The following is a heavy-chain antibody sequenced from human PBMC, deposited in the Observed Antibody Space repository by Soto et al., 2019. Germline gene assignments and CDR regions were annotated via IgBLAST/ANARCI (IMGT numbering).Heavy chain of an antibody. CDR1: GGSISSGGYY. CDR2: IYYSGST. J-gene: IGHJ5*02. D-gene: IGHD3-3*01. CDR3: ARDRARDDYDFWSGHMPGNNWFDP. Sequence: PSETLSLTCTVSGGSISSGGYYWSWIRQHPGKGLEWIGYIYYSGSTYYNPSLKSRVTISVDTSKNQFSLKLSSVTAADTAVYYCARDRARDDYDFWSGHMPGNNWFDPWGQGTLVTVSS. V-gene: IGHV4-31*03.